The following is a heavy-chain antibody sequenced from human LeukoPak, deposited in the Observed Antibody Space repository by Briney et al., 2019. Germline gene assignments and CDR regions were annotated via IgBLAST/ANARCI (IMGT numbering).Heavy chain of an antibody. V-gene: IGHV3-7*01. CDR2: IKQDGSEK. J-gene: IGHJ4*02. Sequence: GGSLRLSXAASGFTVSTNYISWVRQAPGKGLEWVANIKQDGSEKDYVDSVKGRFTISRDNAKNSLYLQMNSLRAEDTAVYYCARDKYRDGYIPGVLGSYWGQGTLVTVSS. CDR3: ARDKYRDGYIPGVLGSY. CDR1: GFTVSTNY. D-gene: IGHD5-24*01.